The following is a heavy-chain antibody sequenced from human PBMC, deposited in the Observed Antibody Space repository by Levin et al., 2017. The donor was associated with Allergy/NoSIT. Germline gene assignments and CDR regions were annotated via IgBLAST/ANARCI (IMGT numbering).Heavy chain of an antibody. CDR1: GFTFSYYG. D-gene: IGHD6-13*01. CDR2: ISYDGDKK. J-gene: IGHJ6*02. V-gene: IGHV3-30*18. Sequence: GGSLRLSCAASGFTFSYYGIHWVRQAPGKGLEWMAFISYDGDKKNYVDSVKGRFTISRDNSNNTVFLQMNSLRSEDTAVYYCAKDEAAAGFYYYYGMDVWGQGTTVTVSS. CDR3: AKDEAAAGFYYYYGMDV.